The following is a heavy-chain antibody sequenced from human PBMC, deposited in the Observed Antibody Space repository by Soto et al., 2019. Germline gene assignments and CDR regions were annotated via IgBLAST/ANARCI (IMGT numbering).Heavy chain of an antibody. V-gene: IGHV3-30*18. Sequence: QVQLVESGGGVVQPGRSLRLSCAASGFTFSSYGKHWVRQAPGKGLEWVAVISHDGSKKYYADSVKGRFTISRDNSKNTLYLQMNSLRPEDTAVYYCAKDRRFLEWSIGGMDVWGQGTTVTVSS. D-gene: IGHD3-3*01. CDR2: ISHDGSKK. CDR3: AKDRRFLEWSIGGMDV. CDR1: GFTFSSYG. J-gene: IGHJ6*02.